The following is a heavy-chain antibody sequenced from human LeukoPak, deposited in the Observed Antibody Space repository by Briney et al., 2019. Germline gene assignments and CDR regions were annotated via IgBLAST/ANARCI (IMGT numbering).Heavy chain of an antibody. J-gene: IGHJ4*02. D-gene: IGHD5-24*01. V-gene: IGHV3-23*01. CDR3: AKGPQGGWLQLFPGDY. CDR1: GFTFSSYA. CDR2: ISGSGGST. Sequence: PGGSLRLSCAASGFTFSSYAMSWVRQAPGKGLEWVSAISGSGGSTYYVDSVKGRFTISRDNSKNTLYLQMNSLRAEDTAVYYCAKGPQGGWLQLFPGDYWGQGTLVTVSS.